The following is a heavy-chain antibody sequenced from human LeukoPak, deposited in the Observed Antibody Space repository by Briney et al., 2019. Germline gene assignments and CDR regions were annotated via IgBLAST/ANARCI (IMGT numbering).Heavy chain of an antibody. CDR2: INTDGTVT. CDR3: ATKQWLAPPPDS. J-gene: IGHJ4*02. CDR1: GFTFSKHW. D-gene: IGHD6-19*01. V-gene: IGHV3-74*01. Sequence: GWSLTLSCAASGFTFSKHWMLWVRQAAGKGLEGVSRINTDGTVTTYPDSVQGRFTVSRDNADNTMFLQMNSVRGEDTAVYYCATKQWLAPPPDSWGQGTPVTVSS.